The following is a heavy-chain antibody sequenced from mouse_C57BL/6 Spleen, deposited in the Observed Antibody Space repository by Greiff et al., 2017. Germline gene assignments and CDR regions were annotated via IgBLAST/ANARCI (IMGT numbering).Heavy chain of an antibody. V-gene: IGHV5-17*01. CDR3: AREGYYAMDY. CDR2: ISSGSSTI. Sequence: EVQGVESGGGLVKPGGSLKPSCAASGFTFSDYGMHWVRQAPEKGLEWVAYISSGSSTIYYADTVKGRFTISRDNAKNTLFLQMTSLRSEDTAMYYCAREGYYAMDYWGQGTSVTVSS. CDR1: GFTFSDYG. J-gene: IGHJ4*01.